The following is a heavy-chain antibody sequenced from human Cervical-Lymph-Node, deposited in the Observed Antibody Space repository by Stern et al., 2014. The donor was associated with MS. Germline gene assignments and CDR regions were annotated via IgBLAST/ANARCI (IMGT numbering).Heavy chain of an antibody. CDR1: GGTFSKIP. J-gene: IGHJ5*02. CDR2: VFPVFGTP. Sequence: QLVESGAEVTKPGSSVKVSCKASGGTFSKIPSSWGRQAPGQGLEGMGGVFPVFGTPTYAQEVRGRVTITADVSTSTVYMELSSLRSDDTAVYYCALSSETSDRWYSLGYDLWGQGTLVTVSS. V-gene: IGHV1-69*01. CDR3: ALSSETSDRWYSLGYDL. D-gene: IGHD6-13*01.